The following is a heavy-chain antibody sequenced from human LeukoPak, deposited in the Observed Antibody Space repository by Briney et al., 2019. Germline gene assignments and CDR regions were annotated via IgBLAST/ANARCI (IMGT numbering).Heavy chain of an antibody. V-gene: IGHV3-21*01. J-gene: IGHJ6*04. CDR3: ARDDASTARASGMDV. CDR1: GFPFSAYD. Sequence: GGSLILSCAASGFPFSAYDMNWVRQAPGKGLEWVSYISRDSAFVYYADSVKGRLTISRDNAKNSLYLQMESLRGEDTAVYYCARDDASTARASGMDVWGIGTTVTVSS. D-gene: IGHD6-6*01. CDR2: ISRDSAFV.